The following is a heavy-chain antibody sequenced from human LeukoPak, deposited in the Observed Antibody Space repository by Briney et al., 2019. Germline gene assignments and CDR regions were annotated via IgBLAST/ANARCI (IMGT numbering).Heavy chain of an antibody. D-gene: IGHD4-17*01. CDR2: ISAYNGNT. V-gene: IGHV1-18*01. CDR1: GYTFTSYG. Sequence: ASVKVSCKASGYTFTSYGISWVRQAPGQGLEWMGWISAYNGNTNYAQKLQGRVTMTTDTSTSTAYMELRSLRSDDTAVYYCARDSLYGDYEAHVDYWGQGTLVTVPS. J-gene: IGHJ4*02. CDR3: ARDSLYGDYEAHVDY.